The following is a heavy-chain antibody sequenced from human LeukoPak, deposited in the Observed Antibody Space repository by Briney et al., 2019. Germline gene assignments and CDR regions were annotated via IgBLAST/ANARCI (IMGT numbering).Heavy chain of an antibody. V-gene: IGHV4-4*02. CDR2: IYHVGGT. J-gene: IGHJ5*02. CDR1: GFTFSSYW. D-gene: IGHD5-12*01. Sequence: GSLRLSCAASGFTFSSYWMTWVRQAPGKGLEWSGSIYHVGGTYYNRSLESLVTISIDTSKNHFSLRLTSVTAADTAIYYCARDGRSGYEDLWGPGTLVTVSS. CDR3: ARDGRSGYEDL.